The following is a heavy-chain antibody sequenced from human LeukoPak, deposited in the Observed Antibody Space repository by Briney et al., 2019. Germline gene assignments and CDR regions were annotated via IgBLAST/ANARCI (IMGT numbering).Heavy chain of an antibody. CDR3: ARDRGYGSGSQALYYFDY. V-gene: IGHV3-23*01. D-gene: IGHD3-10*01. CDR1: GFTFSSYA. J-gene: IGHJ4*02. CDR2: ISGSGGST. Sequence: GGSLRLSCAASGFTFSSYAMSWVRQAPGKGLEWVSAISGSGGSTYYADSVKGRFTISRDNSKNTLYLQMNSLRAEDTAVYYCARDRGYGSGSQALYYFDYWGQGTLVTVSS.